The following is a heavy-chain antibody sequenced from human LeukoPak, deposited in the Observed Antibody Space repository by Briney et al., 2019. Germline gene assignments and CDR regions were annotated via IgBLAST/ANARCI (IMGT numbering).Heavy chain of an antibody. CDR1: GFSFSRYS. Sequence: PGGSLRLSCAASGFSFSRYSLSWVRQAPGKGLEWISLISSSTTYIYYADSVKGRFTISRDNAKNSVFLQMTSLRAEDTAVYYCATLICGGCCNNGFDNWGQGTLVTVSS. D-gene: IGHD2-21*01. CDR3: ATLICGGCCNNGFDN. V-gene: IGHV3-21*01. J-gene: IGHJ4*02. CDR2: ISSSTTYI.